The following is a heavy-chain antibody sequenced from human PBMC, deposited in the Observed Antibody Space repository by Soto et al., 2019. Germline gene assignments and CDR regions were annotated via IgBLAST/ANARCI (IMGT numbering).Heavy chain of an antibody. CDR1: GYTFTGYY. CDR2: INPNSGGT. CDR3: ARDLGYCSGGSCPSGRYYYYGMDV. J-gene: IGHJ6*02. Sequence: ASVKVSCKASGYTFTGYYMHWVRQAPGQGLEWMGWINPNSGGTNYAQKFQGWVTMTRDTSISTAYMELSRLRSDDTAVYYCARDLGYCSGGSCPSGRYYYYGMDVWGQGTTVTVS. V-gene: IGHV1-2*04. D-gene: IGHD2-15*01.